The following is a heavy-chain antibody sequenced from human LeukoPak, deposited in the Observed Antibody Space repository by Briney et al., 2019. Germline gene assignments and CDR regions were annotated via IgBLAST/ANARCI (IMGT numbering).Heavy chain of an antibody. D-gene: IGHD3-22*01. Sequence: GGSLRLSCAASGFTFSDYEMNWVRQAPGKGLEWVSYISSSGSTTHYADSVKGRFTISRDNAKTSLNLQMNSLRAEDTAVYYCARTYDTSGYYYHYYYGMDAWGQGTTVTVSS. CDR2: ISSSGSTT. J-gene: IGHJ6*02. CDR1: GFTFSDYE. CDR3: ARTYDTSGYYYHYYYGMDA. V-gene: IGHV3-48*03.